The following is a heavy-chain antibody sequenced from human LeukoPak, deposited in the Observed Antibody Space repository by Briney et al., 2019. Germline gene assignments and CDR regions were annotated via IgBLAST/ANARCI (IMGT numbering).Heavy chain of an antibody. CDR3: ARAVAGRDDAFDI. CDR2: ISTSGSYI. Sequence: TGGSLRLSCAASGFTFSPYSMNWVRQAPGKGLEWVSSISTSGSYIYYADSVKGRFTISRDNAKNSLYLQMNSLRAEDTAVYYCARAVAGRDDAFDIWGQGTMVTVSS. V-gene: IGHV3-21*01. D-gene: IGHD6-19*01. CDR1: GFTFSPYS. J-gene: IGHJ3*02.